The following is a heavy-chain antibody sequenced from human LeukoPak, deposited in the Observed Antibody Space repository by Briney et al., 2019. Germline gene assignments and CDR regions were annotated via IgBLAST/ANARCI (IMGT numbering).Heavy chain of an antibody. V-gene: IGHV3-23*01. J-gene: IGHJ4*02. CDR2: LSGSGGST. CDR3: AKDYRYTYGFFDY. D-gene: IGHD5-18*01. CDR1: GFTFNNYA. Sequence: PGGSLRLSCAASGFTFNNYATSWVRQAPGQGLVWVSGLSGSGGSTHYADSVKGRFTISRDNSKNTLYLQMNSLSAEDTAIYYCAKDYRYTYGFFDYWGQGTLVTVSS.